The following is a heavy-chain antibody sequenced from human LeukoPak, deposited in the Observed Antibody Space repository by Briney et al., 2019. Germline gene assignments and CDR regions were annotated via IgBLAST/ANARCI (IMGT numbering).Heavy chain of an antibody. CDR2: ISSSSSTI. V-gene: IGHV3-48*04. D-gene: IGHD2-21*02. Sequence: PGGSLRLSCAASGFTFSSYSMNWVRQAPGKGLEWVSYISSSSSTIYYADSVKGRFTISRDNAKNSLYLQMNSLRAEDTAVYYCARGPHIVVVTAILFDPWGQGTLVTVSS. J-gene: IGHJ5*02. CDR1: GFTFSSYS. CDR3: ARGPHIVVVTAILFDP.